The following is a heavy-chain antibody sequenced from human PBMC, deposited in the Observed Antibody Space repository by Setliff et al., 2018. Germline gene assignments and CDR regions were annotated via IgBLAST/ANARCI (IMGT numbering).Heavy chain of an antibody. J-gene: IGHJ4*02. Sequence: SETLSLTCTVSGYSISSGHYWGWIRQPPGKGLEWIGSISHSGSTYYNPSLRSRVTISLDTSKNQFSPKLTSVTAADTAVHYCAGGRRYDYGWDFDYWGQGTLVTVSS. CDR1: GYSISSGHY. V-gene: IGHV4-38-2*02. CDR3: AGGRRYDYGWDFDY. CDR2: ISHSGST. D-gene: IGHD4-17*01.